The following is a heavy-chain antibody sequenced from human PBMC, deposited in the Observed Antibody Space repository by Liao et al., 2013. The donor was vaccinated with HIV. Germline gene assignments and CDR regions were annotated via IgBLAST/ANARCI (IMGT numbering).Heavy chain of an antibody. D-gene: IGHD6-19*01. CDR2: VNGVGSG. Sequence: QVQLQQWGEGLLKPSQTLSLTCAVYGGSFSGSYWSWIRQPPREGAWSGLGKVNGVGSGNYNPSPSLKSRVFIGMDTSKNQFSLKLSSVTAADTAVYYCAREQWLVPFDSWGRGTLVTVSS. CDR1: GGSFSGSY. CDR3: AREQWLVPFDS. J-gene: IGHJ4*02. V-gene: IGHV4-34*01.